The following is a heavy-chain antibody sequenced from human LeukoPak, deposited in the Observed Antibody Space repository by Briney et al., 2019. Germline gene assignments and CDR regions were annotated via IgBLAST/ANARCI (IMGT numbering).Heavy chain of an antibody. D-gene: IGHD1-26*01. CDR3: ARYHRGSYYFDY. CDR1: GGSISSGDYY. J-gene: IGHJ4*02. V-gene: IGHV4-30-4*02. CDR2: IYYSGST. Sequence: SETLSLTCTVSGGSISSGDYYWSWIRQPPGKGLEWIGYIYYSGSTYYNPSLKSRVTISVDTSKNQLSLKLSSVTAADTAVYYCARYHRGSYYFDYWGQGTLVTVSS.